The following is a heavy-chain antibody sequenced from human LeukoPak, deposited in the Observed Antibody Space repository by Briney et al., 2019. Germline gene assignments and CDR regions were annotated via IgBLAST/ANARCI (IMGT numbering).Heavy chain of an antibody. CDR1: GFTFSSYA. CDR3: ARVHFWSGYYWGPYYCYMDV. CDR2: ISYDGSNK. Sequence: PGGSLRLSCAASGFTFSSYAMHWVRQAPGKGLEWVAVISYDGSNKYYADSVKGRFTISRDNSKNTLYLQMNSLRAEDTAVYYCARVHFWSGYYWGPYYCYMDVWGKGTTVTVSS. J-gene: IGHJ6*03. D-gene: IGHD3-3*02. V-gene: IGHV3-30*04.